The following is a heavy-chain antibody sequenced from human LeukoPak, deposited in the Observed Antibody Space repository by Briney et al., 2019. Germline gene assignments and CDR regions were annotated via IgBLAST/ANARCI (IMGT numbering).Heavy chain of an antibody. CDR1: TFTVSTNY. D-gene: IGHD3-10*01. CDR3: VPLTDGSVDQ. CDR2: IYTGGSP. V-gene: IGHV3-66*01. J-gene: IGHJ4*02. Sequence: PGGSLRLSCAASTFTVSTNYMTWVRQAPGKGLEWVSMIYTGGSPYYADSVKGRFTISRDNSKNTLNLQMNGLRVEDTAVYYCVPLTDGSVDQWGQGTLVTVSS.